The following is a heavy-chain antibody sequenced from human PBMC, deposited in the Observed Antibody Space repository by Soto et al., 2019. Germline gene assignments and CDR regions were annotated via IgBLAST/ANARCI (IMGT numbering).Heavy chain of an antibody. J-gene: IGHJ4*02. Sequence: ASVKVSCKASGGTFSRYALSWVRQAPGQGPEWMGGIVPMFGTANYAQKFQGRVTITADESTSTAYMQLSSLRSEDTAVYYCARGVYYDSRGYYFFFWGQGNLVTVSS. D-gene: IGHD3-22*01. CDR2: IVPMFGTA. V-gene: IGHV1-69*13. CDR1: GGTFSRYA. CDR3: ARGVYYDSRGYYFFF.